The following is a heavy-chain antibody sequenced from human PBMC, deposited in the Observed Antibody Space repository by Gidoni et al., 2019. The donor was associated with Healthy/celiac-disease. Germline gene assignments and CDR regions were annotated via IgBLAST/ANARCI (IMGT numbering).Heavy chain of an antibody. J-gene: IGHJ4*02. CDR3: ARVFSSSSINFDY. D-gene: IGHD6-6*01. CDR2: IHHSGST. Sequence: QVQLQQWGAGLLKPSETLSLTCAVYGGSFSGYYWSWIRQPPGKGLEWIGEIHHSGSTNYNPSLKSRVTISVDTSKNQFSLKLSSVTAADTAVYYCARVFSSSSINFDYWGQGTLVTVSS. CDR1: GGSFSGYY. V-gene: IGHV4-34*01.